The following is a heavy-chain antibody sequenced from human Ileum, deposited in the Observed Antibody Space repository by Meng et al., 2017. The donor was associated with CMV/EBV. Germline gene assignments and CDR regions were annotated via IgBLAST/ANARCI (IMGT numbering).Heavy chain of an antibody. CDR3: ARAPGLVWFGELDY. D-gene: IGHD3-10*01. Sequence: GGSLRLSCAASGFTFSSYDMIWVRQAPGKGLEWVSSISSRSNVIYYADSVQGRFSVSRDNAKNSLYLQMNTLRAEDTAVYFCARAPGLVWFGELDYWGQGTLVTVSS. J-gene: IGHJ4*02. V-gene: IGHV3-48*03. CDR1: GFTFSSYD. CDR2: ISSRSNVI.